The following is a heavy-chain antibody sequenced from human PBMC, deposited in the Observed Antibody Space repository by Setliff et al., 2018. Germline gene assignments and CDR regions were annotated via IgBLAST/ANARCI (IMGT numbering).Heavy chain of an antibody. V-gene: IGHV4-34*01. D-gene: IGHD6-19*01. CDR2: IMPGRDT. CDR1: GDSLSGYY. Sequence: ASETLSLTCAVYGDSLSGYYWSWIRQSPKKGLEWIGEIMPGRDTLYSPSLESRLTITIDTSKSQFSLTLSPVTAADTAVYYCARGGGYNSGSYQGGFYYMDVWGKGTTVTVSS. CDR3: ARGGGYNSGSYQGGFYYMDV. J-gene: IGHJ6*03.